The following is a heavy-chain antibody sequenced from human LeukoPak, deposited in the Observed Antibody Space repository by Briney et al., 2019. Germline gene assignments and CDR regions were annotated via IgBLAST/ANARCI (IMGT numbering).Heavy chain of an antibody. V-gene: IGHV1-46*01. CDR2: INPSGGST. D-gene: IGHD6-19*01. CDR1: GYTFTSYY. J-gene: IGHJ4*02. Sequence: ASVKVSFKASGYTFTSYYMHWVRQAPGQGLEWMGIINPSGGSTSYAQKFQGRVTMTRDTSTSTVYMELSSLRSEDTAVYYCARDQRSGWDYHYWGQGTLVTVSS. CDR3: ARDQRSGWDYHY.